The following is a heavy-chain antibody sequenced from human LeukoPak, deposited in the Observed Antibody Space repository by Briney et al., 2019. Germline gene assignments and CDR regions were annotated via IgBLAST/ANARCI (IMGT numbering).Heavy chain of an antibody. CDR1: GFNFSAYG. V-gene: IGHV3-30*02. CDR2: IRYDGNIK. D-gene: IGHD3-10*01. Sequence: GGSLRLSCAASGFNFSAYGMHCVRQAPGKGLKWVAFIRYDGNIKYYADSVKGRFTISRDNSRNTLDLQMNSLRVEDTAVYYCAKPTSLKDANYGLTVTNFWGQGILVTVSS. CDR3: AKPTSLKDANYGLTVTNF. J-gene: IGHJ4*02.